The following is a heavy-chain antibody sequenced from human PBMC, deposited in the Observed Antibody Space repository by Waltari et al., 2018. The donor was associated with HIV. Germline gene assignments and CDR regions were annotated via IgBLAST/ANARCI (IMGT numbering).Heavy chain of an antibody. CDR2: INPNRGDT. CDR3: ARDYDSNGMYYFDY. CDR1: GYTFTDYY. V-gene: IGHV1-2*02. D-gene: IGHD3-22*01. Sequence: QVQLLQSGAEVKKPGASVKVSCKASGYTFTDYYMHWVRQAPGQGPEWMGWINPNRGDTNYEEKFQGRVTMTRDTSITTAYMELSRLRSDDTAVYFCARDYDSNGMYYFDYWGQGTLVTVSS. J-gene: IGHJ4*02.